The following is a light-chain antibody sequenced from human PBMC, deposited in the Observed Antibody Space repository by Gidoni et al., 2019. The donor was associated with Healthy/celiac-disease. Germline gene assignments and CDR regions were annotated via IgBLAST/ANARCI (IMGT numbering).Light chain of an antibody. CDR3: SSYTSSSTLGV. J-gene: IGLJ2*01. V-gene: IGLV2-14*01. CDR2: DVS. CDR1: SRDVGGYNY. Sequence: QSARTQPASESGSPGQSSTISCTGTSRDVGGYNYVSWYQQHPGKAPKLMIYDVSNRPSGVSNRFSGSKSGNTASLTISGLQAEDEADYYCSSYTSSSTLGVFGGGTKLTVL.